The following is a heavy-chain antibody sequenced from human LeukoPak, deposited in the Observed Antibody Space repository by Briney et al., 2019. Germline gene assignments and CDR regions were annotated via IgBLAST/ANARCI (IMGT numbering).Heavy chain of an antibody. Sequence: SETLSLTCAVYGGSFSGYYWSWIRQPPGKGLEWIGEINHSGSTNYNPSLKSRVTISVDTSKNQFSLKLSSVTAADTAVYYCALTLGHDAFDIWGQGTMVTVPS. CDR3: ALTLGHDAFDI. J-gene: IGHJ3*02. CDR2: INHSGST. D-gene: IGHD3-10*01. CDR1: GGSFSGYY. V-gene: IGHV4-34*01.